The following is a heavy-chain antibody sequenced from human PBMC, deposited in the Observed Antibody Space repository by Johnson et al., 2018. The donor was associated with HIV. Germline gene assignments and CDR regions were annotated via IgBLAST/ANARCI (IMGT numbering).Heavy chain of an antibody. J-gene: IGHJ3*02. D-gene: IGHD4-17*01. CDR2: ISSSDNTI. CDR1: GFTFSNAW. CDR3: ARGPTYYADPFAFDI. V-gene: IGHV3-11*04. Sequence: QVQLVESGGGLVKPGGSLRLSCAASGFTFSNAWMSWIRQAPGKGLEWVSYISSSDNTIYYADSVKGRFTISRDNAKNSLYLQMNSLRAEDTAVYYCARGPTYYADPFAFDIWGQGTMVTVSS.